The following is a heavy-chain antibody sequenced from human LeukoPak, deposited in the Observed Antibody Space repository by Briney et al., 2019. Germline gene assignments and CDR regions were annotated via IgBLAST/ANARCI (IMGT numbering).Heavy chain of an antibody. CDR3: ARAGGGGSYGL. V-gene: IGHV3-49*03. D-gene: IGHD1-26*01. J-gene: IGHJ3*01. CDR2: TRRKSYSGTT. CDR1: GFTFGDYA. Sequence: GRSLRLSCTTSGFTFGDYAMSCFREAPGKGLEWVGFTRRKSYSGTTEYATSVKGRFTISRDNAKNSLYLQMNSLRAEDTAVYYCARAGGGGSYGLWGQGTMVTVSS.